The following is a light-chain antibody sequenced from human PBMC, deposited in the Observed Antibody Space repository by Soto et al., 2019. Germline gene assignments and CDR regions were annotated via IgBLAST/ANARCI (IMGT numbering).Light chain of an antibody. CDR2: GAS. CDR1: QSVYTNF. Sequence: DIVLTQSPGTLSLSPGERATLSCRASQSVYTNFVAWYQQKPGQAPRHLINGASNRATVSPDRFSGSGSGTDFSLTIDTLEPEDFAVYFCQQDGSSPPTFGGGTKVAVK. V-gene: IGKV3-20*01. CDR3: QQDGSSPPT. J-gene: IGKJ4*01.